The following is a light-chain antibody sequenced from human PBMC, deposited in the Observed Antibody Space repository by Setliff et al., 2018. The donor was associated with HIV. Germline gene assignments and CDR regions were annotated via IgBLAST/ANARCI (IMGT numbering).Light chain of an antibody. J-gene: IGLJ1*01. CDR3: SSYTSSGTLFV. V-gene: IGLV2-14*03. CDR1: SSDIGGYNY. Sequence: QSALTQPASVSGSPGQSITIPCTGTSSDIGGYNYVSWYQKYPDKAPKLIIYDVTNRPSGVSNRFSGSKSGTTASLTISGLQTEDEADYFCSSYTSSGTLFVFGTGTKVTVL. CDR2: DVT.